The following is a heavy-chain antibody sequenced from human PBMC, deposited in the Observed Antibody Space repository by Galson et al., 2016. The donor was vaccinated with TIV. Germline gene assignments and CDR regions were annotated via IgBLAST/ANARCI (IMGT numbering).Heavy chain of an antibody. CDR2: IYSGGAT. Sequence: SLRLSCAASGFSVNYHYISWVRQAPGKSLDWVSFIYSGGATKYADSVKGRFTISRDSSKNTVFLQKNSLRADDTAVYFCARHLSTADYFGMDVWGQGTTVTASS. V-gene: IGHV3-53*01. CDR1: GFSVNYHY. CDR3: ARHLSTADYFGMDV. J-gene: IGHJ6*02. D-gene: IGHD2-21*02.